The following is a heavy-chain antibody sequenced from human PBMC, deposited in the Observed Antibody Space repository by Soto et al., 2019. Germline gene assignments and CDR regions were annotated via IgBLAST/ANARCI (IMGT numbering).Heavy chain of an antibody. CDR3: ARDIVVVPAASLHWFDP. V-gene: IGHV4-39*02. D-gene: IGHD2-2*01. Sequence: SETLSLTCTVSGGSISSSSYYWGWIRQPPGKGLEWIGSIYYSGSTYYNPSLKSRVTISVDTSKNQFSLKLSSVTAADTAVYYCARDIVVVPAASLHWFDPWGQGTLVTVSS. CDR2: IYYSGST. CDR1: GGSISSSSYY. J-gene: IGHJ5*02.